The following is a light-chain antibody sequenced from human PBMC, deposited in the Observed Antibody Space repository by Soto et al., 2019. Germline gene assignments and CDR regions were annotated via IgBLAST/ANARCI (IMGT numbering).Light chain of an antibody. V-gene: IGKV3-20*01. J-gene: IGKJ1*01. CDR2: GAS. Sequence: EIVLIQSPATLSLSSGERATLSCRASQSVSSSYLAWYQQKPGQAPRLLIYGASSRATGIPDRFSGSGSGTDFTLTISRLEPEDFAVYYCQQYGSSPWTFGQGTKVDIK. CDR3: QQYGSSPWT. CDR1: QSVSSSY.